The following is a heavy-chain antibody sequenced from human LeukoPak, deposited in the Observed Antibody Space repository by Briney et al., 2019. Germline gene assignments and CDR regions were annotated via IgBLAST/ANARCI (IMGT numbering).Heavy chain of an antibody. Sequence: ASVKVSCKASGYTFTGYYLRWMRQAPGQGLEWMGWINGNSGDTNYAQKFQGRVTMTRDTSISTAYMDLIRLTSDDTAVYYCVRVAVTGIAYFQYWGQGTLVTVPS. CDR1: GYTFTGYY. D-gene: IGHD6-19*01. CDR3: VRVAVTGIAYFQY. V-gene: IGHV1-2*02. J-gene: IGHJ1*01. CDR2: INGNSGDT.